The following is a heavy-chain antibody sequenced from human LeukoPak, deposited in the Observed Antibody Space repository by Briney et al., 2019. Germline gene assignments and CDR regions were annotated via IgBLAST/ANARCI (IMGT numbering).Heavy chain of an antibody. CDR2: ISSRSSYI. V-gene: IGHV3-21*01. CDR1: GFTFSSYS. D-gene: IGHD6-13*01. CDR3: AREEAYSSDY. J-gene: IGHJ4*02. Sequence: GGSLRLSCAASGFTFSSYSMNWVRQAPGKGLEWVSSISSRSSYIYYADSVKGRITISRDKAKNSLYLQMNSLRAEDTAVYYCAREEAYSSDYWGQGTLVTVSS.